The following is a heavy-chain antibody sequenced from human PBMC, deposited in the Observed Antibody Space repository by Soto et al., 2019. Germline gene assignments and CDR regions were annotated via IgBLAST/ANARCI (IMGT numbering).Heavy chain of an antibody. J-gene: IGHJ4*02. CDR3: VRRQTAFDY. V-gene: IGHV2-5*02. CDR1: GFSLSTSGVG. CDR2: IYWDDDE. Sequence: QITLKESGPTLVKPTQTLTLTCTFSGFSLSTSGVGVGWIRQPPGKALEWLALIYWDDDERYSPSLKSRLTITKDTSKNQVVLTMTNMDPVDTATYCCVRRQTAFDYWGQGTLVTVSS.